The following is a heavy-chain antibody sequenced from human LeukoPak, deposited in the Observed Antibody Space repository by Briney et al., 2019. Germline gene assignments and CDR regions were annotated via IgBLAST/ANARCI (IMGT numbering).Heavy chain of an antibody. CDR3: ARGGRGRAARHFDY. CDR2: INHSGST. CDR1: GGSFSGYY. Sequence: SETLSLTCAVYGGSFSGYYWSWIRQPPGKGLEWIGEINHSGSTNYNPSLKSRVTISVDTSKNQFPLKLSSVTAADTAVYYCARGGRGRAARHFDYWGQGTLVTVSS. J-gene: IGHJ4*02. V-gene: IGHV4-34*01. D-gene: IGHD6-6*01.